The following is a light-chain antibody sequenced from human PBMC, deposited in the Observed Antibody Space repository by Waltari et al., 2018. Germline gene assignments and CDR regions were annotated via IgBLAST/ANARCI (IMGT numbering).Light chain of an antibody. CDR3: QIWDTFTDQVV. J-gene: IGLJ2*01. CDR2: RNN. V-gene: IGLV1-47*01. CDR1: RSNIGNNY. Sequence: QSVLTQPPSASGTPGQRVTISCSGSRSNIGNNYVYWYQQLPGTAPKLLIYRNNQRPSGVPDRFSGSKSGTSASLAISRVEAGDEAAYYCQIWDTFTDQVVFGGGTKLTVL.